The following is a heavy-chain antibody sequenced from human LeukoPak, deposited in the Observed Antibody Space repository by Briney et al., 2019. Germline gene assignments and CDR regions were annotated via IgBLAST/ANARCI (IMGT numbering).Heavy chain of an antibody. Sequence: GGSLRLSCAASGFTFDDYAIHWVRQAPGKGLEGVSGINWNSGSKHYADSVKGRFTISRDNAKNSLFLQMNSLRPEDTALYYCAKDFSSGYYYFDYWGQGTLVTVSS. V-gene: IGHV3-9*01. CDR2: INWNSGSK. J-gene: IGHJ4*02. CDR3: AKDFSSGYYYFDY. D-gene: IGHD3-22*01. CDR1: GFTFDDYA.